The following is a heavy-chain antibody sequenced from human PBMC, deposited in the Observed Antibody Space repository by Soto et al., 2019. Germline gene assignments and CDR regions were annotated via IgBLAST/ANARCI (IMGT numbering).Heavy chain of an antibody. V-gene: IGHV1-18*01. CDR2: ISAHNGNT. Sequence: QVHLVQAGAEVKKPGASVKVSCKGSGYTFTSYGITWVRQAPGQGLEGMGWISAHNGNTYYAQRLQGRVTVTRDKSTSTAYMELRSLRSDDTAVSYCARGRYGDYWGQGALVTVYS. J-gene: IGHJ4*02. D-gene: IGHD1-1*01. CDR3: ARGRYGDY. CDR1: GYTFTSYG.